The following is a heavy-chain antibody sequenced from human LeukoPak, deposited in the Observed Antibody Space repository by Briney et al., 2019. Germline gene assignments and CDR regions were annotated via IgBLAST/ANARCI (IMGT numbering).Heavy chain of an antibody. CDR2: INHSGST. J-gene: IGHJ4*02. V-gene: IGHV4-34*01. Sequence: SETLSLTCAVYGGSFSGYYWSWIRQPPGKGLEWIGEINHSGSTNYNPSLKSRVTISVDTSKNQFSLKLTSVTAADTAVYYCARDKTYYYGSGTYYTDYWGQGTLVTVSS. CDR1: GGSFSGYY. CDR3: ARDKTYYYGSGTYYTDY. D-gene: IGHD3-10*01.